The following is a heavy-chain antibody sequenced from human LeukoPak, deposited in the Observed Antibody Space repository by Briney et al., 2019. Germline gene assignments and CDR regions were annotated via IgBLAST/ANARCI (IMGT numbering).Heavy chain of an antibody. CDR3: ARSRAVVVIIPFDY. CDR1: GGSISSGDYY. CDR2: IYYSGST. V-gene: IGHV4-30-4*01. J-gene: IGHJ4*02. D-gene: IGHD3-22*01. Sequence: PSETLSLTCTVSGGSISSGDYYWSWIRQPPGKGLEWIGYIYYSGSTYYNPSLKSRVTISVDTSKNQFSLKLSSVTAADTAVYYCARSRAVVVIIPFDYWGQGTLVTVSS.